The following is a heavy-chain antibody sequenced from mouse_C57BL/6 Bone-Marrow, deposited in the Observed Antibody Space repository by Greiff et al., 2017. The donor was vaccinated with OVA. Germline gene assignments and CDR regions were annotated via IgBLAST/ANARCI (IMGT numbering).Heavy chain of an antibody. CDR1: GYTFTSYW. CDR2: IDPSDSYT. Sequence: QVQLQQPGAELVMPGASVKLSCKASGYTFTSYWMHWVKQRPGQGLEWIGEIDPSDSYTNYNQKFKGKSTLTVDKSSSTAYMQLSSLTSEDSAVYYCARGDTTVVATEYFDVWGTGTTVTVSS. D-gene: IGHD1-1*01. CDR3: ARGDTTVVATEYFDV. V-gene: IGHV1-69*01. J-gene: IGHJ1*03.